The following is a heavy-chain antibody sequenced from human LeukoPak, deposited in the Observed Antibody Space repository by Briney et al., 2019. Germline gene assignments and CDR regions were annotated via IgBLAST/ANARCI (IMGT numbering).Heavy chain of an antibody. J-gene: IGHJ4*02. V-gene: IGHV3-23*01. CDR2: ISGSGGST. CDR1: GFTFSSYA. D-gene: IGHD1-26*01. Sequence: GGSLRLSCAASGFTFSSYAMGWVRQAPGKGLEWVSAISGSGGSTYYADSVKGRFTISRDNSKNTLYLQMNSLRAEDTAVYYCAKDIRRYSGSYYGIDYWGQGTLVTVSS. CDR3: AKDIRRYSGSYYGIDY.